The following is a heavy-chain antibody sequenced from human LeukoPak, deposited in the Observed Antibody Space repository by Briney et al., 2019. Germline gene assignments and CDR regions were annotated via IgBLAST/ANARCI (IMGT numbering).Heavy chain of an antibody. CDR1: GFTFSGYW. CDR3: ARDASGYYYTSGLIDY. CDR2: IKHDGSEK. V-gene: IGHV3-7*01. D-gene: IGHD3-22*01. J-gene: IGHJ4*02. Sequence: GGSLRLSCAASGFTFSGYWMTWVRQAPGKGLEGVANIKHDGSEKYYVDSVKGRFTISRDNAKNSLYLQMNSLRAEDTAFYYCARDASGYYYTSGLIDYWGQGTLVTVSS.